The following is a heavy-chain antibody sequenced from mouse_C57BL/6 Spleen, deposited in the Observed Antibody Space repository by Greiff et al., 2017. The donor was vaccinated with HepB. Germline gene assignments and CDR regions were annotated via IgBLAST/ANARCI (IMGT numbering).Heavy chain of an antibody. V-gene: IGHV5-6*01. CDR1: GFTFSSYG. CDR3: ASNYYGSSPHWYFDV. Sequence: EVQRVESGGDLVKPGGSLKLSCAASGFTFSSYGMSWVRQTPDKRLEWVATISSGGSYTYYPDSVKGRFTISRDNAKNTLYLQMSSLKSEDTAMYYCASNYYGSSPHWYFDVWGTGTTVTVSS. CDR2: ISSGGSYT. J-gene: IGHJ1*03. D-gene: IGHD1-1*01.